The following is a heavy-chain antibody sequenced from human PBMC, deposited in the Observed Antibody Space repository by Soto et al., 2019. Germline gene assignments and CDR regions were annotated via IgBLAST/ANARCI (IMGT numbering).Heavy chain of an antibody. CDR1: GGSISSSSYY. J-gene: IGHJ6*03. Sequence: QLQLQESGPGLVKPSETLSLTCTVSGGSISSSSYYWGWIRQPPGKGLEWIGSIYYSGSTYYNPSLKSRVTISVDTSKNQFSLKLSSVTAADTAVYYCASDLQTDYYMDVWGKGTTVTVSS. CDR2: IYYSGST. V-gene: IGHV4-39*01. CDR3: ASDLQTDYYMDV. D-gene: IGHD1-1*01.